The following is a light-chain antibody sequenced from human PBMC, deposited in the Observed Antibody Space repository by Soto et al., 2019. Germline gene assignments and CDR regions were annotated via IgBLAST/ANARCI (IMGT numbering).Light chain of an antibody. CDR1: QSVSSSY. Sequence: EIVLTQSPGTLSVSPGERATLSCRASQSVSSSYLAWYQQKPGQAPRLLIYGASSRATGIPDRFSGSGSGTDFTLTISRLEPEDFAVYYCQQYGSSHRITFGQGTRLEMK. CDR3: QQYGSSHRIT. CDR2: GAS. V-gene: IGKV3-20*01. J-gene: IGKJ5*01.